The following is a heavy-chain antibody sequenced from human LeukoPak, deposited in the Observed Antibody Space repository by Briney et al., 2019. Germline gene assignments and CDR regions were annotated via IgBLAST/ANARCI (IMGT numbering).Heavy chain of an antibody. J-gene: IGHJ4*02. V-gene: IGHV3-74*01. CDR1: GFTFSSYW. CDR3: ARVYGSGRPSDY. CDR2: INSDGSST. D-gene: IGHD3-10*01. Sequence: PGGSLRLSCAASGFTFSSYWMHWVRQAPGKGLVWVSRINSDGSSTSYADSEKGRFTISRDNAKNTVYPQMNSLKAEDTAVYYCARVYGSGRPSDYWGQGTLVTVSS.